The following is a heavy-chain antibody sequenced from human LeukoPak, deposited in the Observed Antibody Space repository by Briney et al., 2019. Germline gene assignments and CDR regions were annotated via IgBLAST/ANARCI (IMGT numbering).Heavy chain of an antibody. J-gene: IGHJ4*02. CDR1: GFTFSSYE. CDR3: ARSGNYDC. Sequence: QPGGSLRLSCVASGFTFSSYEMNWVRQAPGKGLEWVSYIRSTGSIIFYADSVKGRFTISRDNAKNSLYLQMNSLRAEDTAVYYCARSGNYDCWGQGTLVTVSS. CDR2: IRSTGSII. D-gene: IGHD1-1*01. V-gene: IGHV3-48*03.